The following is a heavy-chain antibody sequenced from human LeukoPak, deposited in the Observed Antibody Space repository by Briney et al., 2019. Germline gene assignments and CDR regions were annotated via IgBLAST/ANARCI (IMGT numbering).Heavy chain of an antibody. J-gene: IGHJ4*02. V-gene: IGHV1-69*04. D-gene: IGHD3-22*01. CDR2: IIPILGIA. Sequence: GASVKVSCKASGGTFSSYAISWVRQAPGQGLEWMGRIIPILGIANYAQKFQGRVTITADKSTSTAYMELSSLRSEDTAVYYCAIDGTYYYDSSGYPKQLDYWGQGTLVTVSS. CDR1: GGTFSSYA. CDR3: AIDGTYYYDSSGYPKQLDY.